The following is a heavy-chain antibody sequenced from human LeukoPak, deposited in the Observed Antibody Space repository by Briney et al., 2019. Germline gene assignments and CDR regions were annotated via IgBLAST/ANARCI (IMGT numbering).Heavy chain of an antibody. D-gene: IGHD3-10*01. CDR2: ISSSSSYI. V-gene: IGHV3-21*01. CDR1: GFTFSSYS. J-gene: IGHJ3*02. Sequence: GGSLRLSCAASGFTFSSYSMNWVRQAPGKGLEWVSSISSSSSYIYYADSVKGRFTISRDNAKNSLYLQMNSLRAEDTAVYYCATRMVRGVTTNAFDIWGQGTTVTVSS. CDR3: ATRMVRGVTTNAFDI.